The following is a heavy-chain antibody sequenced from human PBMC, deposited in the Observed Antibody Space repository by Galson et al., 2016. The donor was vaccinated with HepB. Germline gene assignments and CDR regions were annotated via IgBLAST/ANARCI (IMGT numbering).Heavy chain of an antibody. J-gene: IGHJ4*02. Sequence: SLRLSCAASGFTFSTFGMHWVRQAPGKGLERVAIISYDGSDKSYAESVRGRFTISRDNSNNPLYLQMSSLRAEDTALYYCAKDPRYSVYYGDYWGQGTLVTVSS. D-gene: IGHD5/OR15-5a*01. V-gene: IGHV3-30*18. CDR3: AKDPRYSVYYGDY. CDR1: GFTFSTFG. CDR2: ISYDGSDK.